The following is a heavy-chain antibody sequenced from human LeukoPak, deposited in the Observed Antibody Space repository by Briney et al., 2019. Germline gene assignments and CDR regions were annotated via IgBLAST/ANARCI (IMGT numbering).Heavy chain of an antibody. CDR3: GTTTVPPHYYYYYGMDV. V-gene: IGHV1-24*01. CDR2: FDPEDGET. J-gene: IGHJ6*02. Sequence: ASVKVSCKVSVYTLTELSMHWVRQAPGKGLEWMGGFDPEDGETIYAQKFQGRVTMTEDTSTDTPYMQLSSLRSEDKAVYYCGTTTVPPHYYYYYGMDVWGQGTTVTVSS. D-gene: IGHD4-4*01. CDR1: VYTLTELS.